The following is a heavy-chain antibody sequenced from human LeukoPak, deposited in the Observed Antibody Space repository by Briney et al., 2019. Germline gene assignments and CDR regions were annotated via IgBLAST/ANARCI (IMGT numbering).Heavy chain of an antibody. D-gene: IGHD6-19*01. V-gene: IGHV1-8*01. CDR1: GYTFTSYD. CDR2: MNPNSGNT. Sequence: GASVKVSCTASGYTFTSYDINWVRQATGQGLEWMGWMNPNSGNTGYAQKFQGRVIMTRNSSISTDYMELSSLRSEDTAVYYCARRDRRSSGWYDYWGQGTLVTVSS. J-gene: IGHJ4*02. CDR3: ARRDRRSSGWYDY.